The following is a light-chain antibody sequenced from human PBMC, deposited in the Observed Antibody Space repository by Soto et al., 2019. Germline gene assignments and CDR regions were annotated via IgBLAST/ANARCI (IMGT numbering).Light chain of an antibody. V-gene: IGLV7-46*01. CDR1: TGAVTSGHY. Sequence: QAVVTQEPSLTVSPGGTVTLTCGSSTGAVTSGHYPYWFQRKPGQAPKTLIYDTSNKRSWTPARFSGSLLGGKAALTLSGAQPEDEADYYFLLSYSDARKVAFGGGTKLTVL. CDR2: DTS. J-gene: IGLJ2*01. CDR3: LLSYSDARKVA.